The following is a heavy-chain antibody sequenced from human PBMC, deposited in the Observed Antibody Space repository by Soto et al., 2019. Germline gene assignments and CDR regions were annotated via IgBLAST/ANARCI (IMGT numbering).Heavy chain of an antibody. CDR2: INHSGST. J-gene: IGHJ4*02. D-gene: IGHD3-9*01. V-gene: IGHV4-34*01. Sequence: SETLSLTCAVYGGSFSGYYWNWIRQPPGKGLEWIGEINHSGSTNYNPSLKSRVTISVHTSKNQFSLKLSSVTAADTAVYYCARVGYVLRYFDWLNPFVYWGQGTLVTVSS. CDR3: ARVGYVLRYFDWLNPFVY. CDR1: GGSFSGYY.